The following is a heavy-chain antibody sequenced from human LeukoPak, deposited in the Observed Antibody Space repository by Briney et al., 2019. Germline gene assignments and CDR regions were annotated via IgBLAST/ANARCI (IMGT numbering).Heavy chain of an antibody. Sequence: PSETLSLTCTVSGGSISSYYWSWIRQPPGKGLEWIGYIYYSGSTNYNPSLKSRVTISVDTSKNQFPLKLSSVTAADTAVYYCARARLRWYDYWGQGTLVTVSS. D-gene: IGHD4-23*01. CDR1: GGSISSYY. CDR2: IYYSGST. CDR3: ARARLRWYDY. J-gene: IGHJ4*02. V-gene: IGHV4-59*01.